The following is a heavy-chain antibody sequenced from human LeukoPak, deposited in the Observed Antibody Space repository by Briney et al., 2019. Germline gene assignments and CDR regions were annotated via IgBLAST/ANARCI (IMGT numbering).Heavy chain of an antibody. J-gene: IGHJ6*03. D-gene: IGHD2-2*01. CDR1: GFTFRSYG. CDR2: IWYDGSNK. V-gene: IGHV3-33*01. CDR3: ARDRADAMEYYYMDV. Sequence: PGGSLRLSCAASGFTFRSYGMHWVRQAPGEGLEWVAVIWYDGSNKNYADSVKGRFTISRDNSKNTLYLQMNSLRAEDTAVYYCARDRADAMEYYYMDVWGKGTTVTVSS.